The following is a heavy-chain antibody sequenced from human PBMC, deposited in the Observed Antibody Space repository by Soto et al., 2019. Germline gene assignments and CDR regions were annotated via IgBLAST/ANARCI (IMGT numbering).Heavy chain of an antibody. J-gene: IGHJ1*01. CDR1: GYMFTSYG. CDR3: ARDLGIAVAGLFQH. CDR2: ISTYNGNT. V-gene: IGHV1-18*01. Sequence: QVQLVQSGAEVQQPGASIKVSCKASGYMFTSYGINWVRQAPGQGPEWMGWISTYNGNTNYAQKHQGRVTMTTDTSTSTAYMELKTLRSDDTAVYYCARDLGIAVAGLFQHWGQGTLVIVSS. D-gene: IGHD6-19*01.